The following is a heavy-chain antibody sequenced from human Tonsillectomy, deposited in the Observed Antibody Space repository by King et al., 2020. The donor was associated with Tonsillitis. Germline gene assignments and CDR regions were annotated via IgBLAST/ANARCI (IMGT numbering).Heavy chain of an antibody. CDR2: ISYDGSNK. CDR1: GFTFSSYA. V-gene: IGHV3-30-3*01. Sequence: VQLVESGGGVVQPGRSLRLSCAASGFTFSSYAMHWVRQAPGKGLEWVAVISYDGSNKYYADSVKGRFTISRDNSKNTLYLQMNSLRAEDTAVYYCARPGRDCTNGVCYYYYGMDVWGQGTTVTVSS. CDR3: ARPGRDCTNGVCYYYYGMDV. J-gene: IGHJ6*02. D-gene: IGHD2-8*01.